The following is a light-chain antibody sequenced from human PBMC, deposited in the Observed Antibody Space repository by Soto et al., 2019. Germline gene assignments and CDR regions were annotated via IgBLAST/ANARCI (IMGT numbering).Light chain of an antibody. CDR3: QQYNSYST. CDR1: QSISSW. V-gene: IGKV1-5*01. CDR2: DAS. J-gene: IGKJ1*01. Sequence: DFQMTQSPSTLSASVGDRVTITCRASQSISSWLAWYQQKPGKAPKLLIYDASSLESGVPSRFSGSGSGTEFTLTISSLQPDDFATYYCQQYNSYSTFGQGTKVDIK.